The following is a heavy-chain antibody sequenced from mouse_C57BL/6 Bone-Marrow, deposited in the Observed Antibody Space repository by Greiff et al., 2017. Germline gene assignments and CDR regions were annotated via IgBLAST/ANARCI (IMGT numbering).Heavy chain of an antibody. CDR1: GYTFTSYW. V-gene: IGHV1-64*01. CDR2: IHPNSGST. D-gene: IGHD1-1*01. J-gene: IGHJ3*01. CDR3: ARVYGRAY. Sequence: VQLQESGAELVKPGASVKLSCKASGYTFTSYWMHWVKQRPGQGLEWIGMIHPNSGSTNYNEKFKSKATLTVDKSSSTAYMQLSSLTSEDSAVYYCARVYGRAYWGQGTLVTVSA.